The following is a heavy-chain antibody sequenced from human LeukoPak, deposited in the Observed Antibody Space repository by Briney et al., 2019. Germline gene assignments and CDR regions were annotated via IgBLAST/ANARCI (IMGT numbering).Heavy chain of an antibody. CDR2: IYYSGST. D-gene: IGHD6-19*01. Sequence: PSETLSLTCTVSGGSISSSSYYWGWIRQPPGKGLDWIGSIYYSGSTYYNPSLKSRVTISVDTSKNQFSLKLSSVTAADTAVYYCARHVLAGTGYFDYWGQGTLVTVSS. CDR3: ARHVLAGTGYFDY. J-gene: IGHJ4*02. V-gene: IGHV4-39*01. CDR1: GGSISSSSYY.